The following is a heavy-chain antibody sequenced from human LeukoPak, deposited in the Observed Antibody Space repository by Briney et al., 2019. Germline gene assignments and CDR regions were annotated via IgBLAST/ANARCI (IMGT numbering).Heavy chain of an antibody. Sequence: GASVKVSCKASGYTFIRYYMHWVRQASGQGLEWMGIINPSGGRTYYAQKFQGRVTMTRDTSTSTVYMDLSSLRSEDTAVYYCARAGAVVDNWFDPWGQGTLVTVSS. V-gene: IGHV1-46*01. J-gene: IGHJ5*02. CDR1: GYTFIRYY. D-gene: IGHD2-15*01. CDR2: INPSGGRT. CDR3: ARAGAVVDNWFDP.